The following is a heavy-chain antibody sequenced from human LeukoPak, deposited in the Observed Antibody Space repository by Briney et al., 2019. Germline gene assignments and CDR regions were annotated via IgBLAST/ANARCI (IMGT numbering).Heavy chain of an antibody. J-gene: IGHJ5*01. Sequence: AGGSLRLSCVGSGFTFSGYNIDWVRQATGKGLEWVSSSSSTSRSIYYADSLKGRITISRDNTKNSVFLQMSGLRVDDTAVYYCARERSGPAVRAHNWFDPWGRGTLVIVSS. D-gene: IGHD1-26*01. CDR1: GFTFSGYN. CDR2: SSSTSRSI. CDR3: ARERSGPAVRAHNWFDP. V-gene: IGHV3-21*06.